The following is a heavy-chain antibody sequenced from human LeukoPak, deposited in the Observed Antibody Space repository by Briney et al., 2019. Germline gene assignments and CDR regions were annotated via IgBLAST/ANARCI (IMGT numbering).Heavy chain of an antibody. D-gene: IGHD3-3*01. J-gene: IGHJ5*02. V-gene: IGHV1-69*01. CDR1: GGTFSSYA. CDR3: AREPHYDFWSGSSSWFDP. Sequence: SVKVSCKASGGTFSSYAISWLLQAPAQGLEWMGGIIPLFGTANYEQKFQGRVTITPDESTSTAYLALSSLRSEDTAVYYCAREPHYDFWSGSSSWFDPWGQGTLVTVSS. CDR2: IIPLFGTA.